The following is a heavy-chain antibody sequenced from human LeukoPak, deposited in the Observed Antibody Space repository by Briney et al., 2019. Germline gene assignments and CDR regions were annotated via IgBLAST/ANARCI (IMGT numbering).Heavy chain of an antibody. CDR3: ARSDLFESACRGGDCYAPAFDY. Sequence: TSETLSLTCTVSGGSISSYYWSWIRQPPGKGLEWIGYIYYSGSTNYNPSLKSRVTISVDTSKNQFSLKLSSVTAADTAVYYCARSDLFESACRGGDCYAPAFDYWGQGTLVTVSS. J-gene: IGHJ4*02. CDR1: GGSISSYY. V-gene: IGHV4-59*01. D-gene: IGHD2-21*02. CDR2: IYYSGST.